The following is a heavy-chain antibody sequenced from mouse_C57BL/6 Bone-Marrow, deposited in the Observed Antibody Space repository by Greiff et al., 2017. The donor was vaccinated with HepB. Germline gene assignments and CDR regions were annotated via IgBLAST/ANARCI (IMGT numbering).Heavy chain of an antibody. D-gene: IGHD1-1*01. CDR2: ISYDGSN. CDR3: ARFITTVDAMDY. CDR1: GYSITSGYY. J-gene: IGHJ4*01. V-gene: IGHV3-6*01. Sequence: DVQLQESGPGLVKPSQSLSLTCSVTGYSITSGYYWNWIRQFPGNKLEWMGYISYDGSNNYNPSLKNRISITRDTSKNQFFLKLNSVTTEDTATYYCARFITTVDAMDYWGQGTSVTVSS.